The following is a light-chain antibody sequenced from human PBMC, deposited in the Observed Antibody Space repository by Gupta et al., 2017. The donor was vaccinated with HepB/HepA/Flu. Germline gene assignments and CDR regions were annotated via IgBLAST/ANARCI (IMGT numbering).Light chain of an antibody. CDR1: SSDIGAYNY. CDR3: SACTRSSTVV. V-gene: IGLV2-14*03. CDR2: IVS. Sequence: QSALTQPASVSGSPGQSITIFCTGTSSDIGAYNYLSWHQQHPGKAPICMIYIVSNRPSGVSIRVSGSKSSYTSSMTSSEVEDEDEAYYCCSACTRSSTVVFGGGTKLTVL. J-gene: IGLJ2*01.